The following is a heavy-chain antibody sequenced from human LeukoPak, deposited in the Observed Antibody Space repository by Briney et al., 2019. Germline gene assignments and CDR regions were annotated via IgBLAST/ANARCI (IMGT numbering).Heavy chain of an antibody. V-gene: IGHV3-23*01. CDR2: ISGSGGSS. CDR3: AKLGYAGA. J-gene: IGHJ5*02. D-gene: IGHD2-2*01. CDR1: GFTFSSYA. Sequence: GGSLRLSCAASGFTFSSYATSWVRRAPGKGLEWVSGISGSGGSSYYADSVKGRFTISRDNSKNTLYLQMSSLRAEDTAVYYCAKLGYAGAWGQGTLVTVSS.